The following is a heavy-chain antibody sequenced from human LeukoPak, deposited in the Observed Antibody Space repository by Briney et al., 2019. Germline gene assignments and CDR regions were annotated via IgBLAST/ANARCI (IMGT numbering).Heavy chain of an antibody. CDR1: GGSISSYY. D-gene: IGHD4-17*01. CDR2: IDDSGST. J-gene: IGHJ2*01. Sequence: SETLSLTCTVSGGSISSYYWSWIRQPPGKGLEWIGCIDDSGSTDYNPSLRSRVTMSVDTSKNQFSLKLSSVTAADTAMYYCARVVIRRFDLWGRGTLVTVSS. CDR3: ARVVIRRFDL. V-gene: IGHV4-59*01.